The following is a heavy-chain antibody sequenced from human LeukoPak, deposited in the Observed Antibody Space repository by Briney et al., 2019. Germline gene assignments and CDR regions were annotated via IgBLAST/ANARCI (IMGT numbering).Heavy chain of an antibody. CDR3: AKGHGDSDGYYYLDS. J-gene: IGHJ4*02. V-gene: IGHV3-74*01. CDR2: INSDGSST. CDR1: GFTFSSYW. D-gene: IGHD3-22*01. Sequence: GGSLRLSCAASGFTFSSYWMHWVRQAPGKGLVWVSRINSDGSSTSYADSVKGRFTIFRDNSKNTLYLQMNSLRVEDTAVYYCAKGHGDSDGYYYLDSWGQGTLVTVPS.